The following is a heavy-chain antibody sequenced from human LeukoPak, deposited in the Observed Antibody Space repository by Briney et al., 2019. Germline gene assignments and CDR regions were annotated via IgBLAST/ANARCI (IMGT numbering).Heavy chain of an antibody. J-gene: IGHJ4*02. V-gene: IGHV4-38-2*01. CDR3: ARIEAVTRGYNHAYYFDY. D-gene: IGHD5-18*01. CDR1: GYSISSGYY. CDR2: IHHTGST. Sequence: SETLSLTCAVSGYSISSGYYWGWIRQPPGKGLEWIGSIHHTGSTYYNPSLKSRVTISVDTSKKQFSLKLRTATAADTAVYYCARIEAVTRGYNHAYYFDYWGQGTLVTVSS.